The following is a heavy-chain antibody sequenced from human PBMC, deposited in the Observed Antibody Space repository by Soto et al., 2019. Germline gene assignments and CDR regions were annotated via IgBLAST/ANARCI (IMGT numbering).Heavy chain of an antibody. J-gene: IGHJ4*02. CDR3: VRDSGAKLSSS. D-gene: IGHD6-13*01. Sequence: VKVSCKASGGTFSSYRINWVRQAPGQGLEWMGGIVPIYRTADSAQEFQGRVTITADESARTAYMELRSLKSRDTAVYYCVRDSGAKLSSSWGQGTLVTVSS. CDR2: IVPIYRTA. CDR1: GGTFSSYR. V-gene: IGHV1-69*01.